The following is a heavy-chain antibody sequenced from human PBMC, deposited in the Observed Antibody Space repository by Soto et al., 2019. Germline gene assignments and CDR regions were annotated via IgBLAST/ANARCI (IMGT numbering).Heavy chain of an antibody. CDR1: GDSVSSNSAA. Sequence: SQTLSLTCAISGDSVSSNSAAWNCIILSPSRCLEWLGRTYYRSKWYNDYAVSVKSRITINPDTSKNQFSLQLNSVTPEDTAVYYCARDQTIFGVVISYYGMDVWGQGTTVTVSS. CDR2: TYYRSKWYN. CDR3: ARDQTIFGVVISYYGMDV. J-gene: IGHJ6*02. V-gene: IGHV6-1*01. D-gene: IGHD3-3*01.